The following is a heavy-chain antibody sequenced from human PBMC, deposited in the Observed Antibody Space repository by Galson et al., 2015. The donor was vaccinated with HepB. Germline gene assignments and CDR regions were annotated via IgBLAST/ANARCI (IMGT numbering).Heavy chain of an antibody. D-gene: IGHD3-10*01. CDR3: ARVLVRGVIQYYYYGMDV. Sequence: VKVSCKASGYTFTSYAMNWVRQAPGQGLEWMGWVNTNTGNPTYAQGFTGRFVFSLDTSVSTAYLQISSLKAEDTAVYYCARVLVRGVIQYYYYGMDVWGQGTTVTVSS. CDR2: VNTNTGNP. V-gene: IGHV7-4-1*02. J-gene: IGHJ6*02. CDR1: GYTFTSYA.